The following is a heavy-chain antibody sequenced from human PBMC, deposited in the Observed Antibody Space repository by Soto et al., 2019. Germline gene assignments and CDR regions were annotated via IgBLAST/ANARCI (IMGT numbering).Heavy chain of an antibody. CDR2: IYWDDDK. CDR3: AHSDGELGPCDY. Sequence: QITLKESGPTLVKPTQTLTLTCTFSGFSLSTTGVGVGWIRQPPGKALDWLALIYWDDDKRYSPSLKSRLTIPKDTSKNPVVLTMTNMDPIDTATYYCAHSDGELGPCDYWGQGTLVTVSS. J-gene: IGHJ4*02. D-gene: IGHD1-26*01. V-gene: IGHV2-5*02. CDR1: GFSLSTTGVG.